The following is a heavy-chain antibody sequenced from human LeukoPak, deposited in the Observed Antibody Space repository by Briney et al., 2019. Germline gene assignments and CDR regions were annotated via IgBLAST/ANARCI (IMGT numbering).Heavy chain of an antibody. V-gene: IGHV3-23*01. CDR2: ISGSGGST. D-gene: IGHD2-2*02. Sequence: GGSLRLSCAASGFTFSSYAMSWVRQAPGKGLEWVSAISGSGGSTYYADSVKGRFTISRDNSRNMLYPQMDSLRAEDTAVYYCAKDYSLYCSSASCYTPFDYWGQGALVTVSS. CDR1: GFTFSSYA. J-gene: IGHJ4*02. CDR3: AKDYSLYCSSASCYTPFDY.